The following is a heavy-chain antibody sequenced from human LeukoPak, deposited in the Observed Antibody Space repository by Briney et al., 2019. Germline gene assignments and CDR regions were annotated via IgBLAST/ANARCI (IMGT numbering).Heavy chain of an antibody. D-gene: IGHD6-19*01. V-gene: IGHV1-2*02. CDR3: ARGRVDSSGWHFDY. J-gene: IGHJ4*02. CDR1: GYTFTGYY. Sequence: ASVKVSCKASGYTFTGYYMHWVRQAPGQGLEWTGWINPNSGGTNYAQKFQGRVTMTRDTSISTAYMELSRLRSDDTAVYYCARGRVDSSGWHFDYWGQGTLVTVSS. CDR2: INPNSGGT.